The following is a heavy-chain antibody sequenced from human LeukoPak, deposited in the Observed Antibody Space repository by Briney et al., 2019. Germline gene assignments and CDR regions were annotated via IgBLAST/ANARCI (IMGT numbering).Heavy chain of an antibody. CDR1: GGSISSYY. J-gene: IGHJ4*02. Sequence: PSETLSLTCTVSGGSISSYYWSWIRQPPGKGLEWIGYIYYSGSTNYNPSLKSRVTISVDTSKNQFSLKLSSVTAADTAVYYCARLSPRYYDSSGYYFWVSFDYWGQGTLVTVSS. CDR3: ARLSPRYYDSSGYYFWVSFDY. D-gene: IGHD3-22*01. CDR2: IYYSGST. V-gene: IGHV4-59*08.